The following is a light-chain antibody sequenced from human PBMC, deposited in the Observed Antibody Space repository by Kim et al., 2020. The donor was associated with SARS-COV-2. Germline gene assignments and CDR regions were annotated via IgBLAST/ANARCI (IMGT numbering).Light chain of an antibody. J-gene: IGLJ7*01. V-gene: IGLV6-57*03. CDR1: SGRIATNY. Sequence: NFMLTQPHSVSGSPGETVRISCTRSSGRIATNYVQWYLQRPGSAPTTVIFEDSERPSGVPGRFSGTIDSSSNSASLTISGLKPEDEADYYCQSYDADNVVFGGGTQLTVL. CDR3: QSYDADNVV. CDR2: EDS.